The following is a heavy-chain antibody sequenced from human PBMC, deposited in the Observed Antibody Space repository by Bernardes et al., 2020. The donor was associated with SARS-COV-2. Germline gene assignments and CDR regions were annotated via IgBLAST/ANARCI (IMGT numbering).Heavy chain of an antibody. D-gene: IGHD3-10*01. CDR1: GFTFSSFA. CDR2: IGHPSGPI. CDR3: ATAGGDTTDWFRS. Sequence: GGSLRLSCAASGFTFSSFAFTWVRQAPGKGLEWLSNIGHPSGPIYYADSVRGRFTVSRDNAKNSVYLQVKTLRAEDTAVYYCATAGGDTTDWFRSWGQGTLVIVSS. V-gene: IGHV3-48*01. J-gene: IGHJ5*01.